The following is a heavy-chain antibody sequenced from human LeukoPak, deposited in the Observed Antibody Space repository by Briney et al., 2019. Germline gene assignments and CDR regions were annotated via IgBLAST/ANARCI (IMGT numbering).Heavy chain of an antibody. D-gene: IGHD3-3*01. CDR3: ARPLRFLEWSIIGSAFDI. V-gene: IGHV4-34*01. CDR2: INHSGST. J-gene: IGHJ3*02. CDR1: GFTFSSYA. Sequence: GSLRLSCAASGFTFSSYAMSWVRQPPGKGLEWIGEINHSGSTNYNPSLKSRVTISVDTSKNQFSLKLSSVTAADTAVYYCARPLRFLEWSIIGSAFDIWGQGTMVTVSS.